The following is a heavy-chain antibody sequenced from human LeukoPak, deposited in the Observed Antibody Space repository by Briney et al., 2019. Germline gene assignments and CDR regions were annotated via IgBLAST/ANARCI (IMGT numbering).Heavy chain of an antibody. D-gene: IGHD1-26*01. Sequence: GGSLRLSCAASGLIFSSYWMSWVRQAPGKGLEWVANIKKDGSEMYYVDSVKGRFTISRDNAKNSLYLQMNSLRADDTAVYHCARQETSSYNGAFDIWGQGTMVTVSS. CDR1: GLIFSSYW. J-gene: IGHJ3*02. CDR2: IKKDGSEM. V-gene: IGHV3-7*01. CDR3: ARQETSSYNGAFDI.